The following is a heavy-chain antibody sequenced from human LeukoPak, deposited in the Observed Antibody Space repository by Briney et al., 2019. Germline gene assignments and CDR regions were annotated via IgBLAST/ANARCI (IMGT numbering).Heavy chain of an antibody. V-gene: IGHV3-30*18. CDR1: GFTFSTYA. Sequence: GGSLRLSCAASGFTFSTYAMSWVRHFPGKGLEWVAVISYDGSNKYYADSVKGRFTISRDNSKNTLYLQMNSLRTEDTAVYYCAKDRDWYYFDYWGQGTLVTVSS. CDR3: AKDRDWYYFDY. J-gene: IGHJ4*02. CDR2: ISYDGSNK. D-gene: IGHD5-24*01.